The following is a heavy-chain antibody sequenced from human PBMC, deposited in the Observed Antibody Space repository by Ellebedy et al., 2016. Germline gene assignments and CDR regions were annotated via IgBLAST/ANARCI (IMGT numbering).Heavy chain of an antibody. D-gene: IGHD3-10*01. CDR1: GFTFSSYA. V-gene: IGHV3-23*01. CDR2: ISGSGGST. Sequence: GGSLRLSXAASGFTFSSYAMSWVRQAPGKGLEWVSAISGSGGSTYYADSVKGRFTISRDNSKNTLYLQMNSLRAEDTAVYYCAKTSRYGSGSYYREIADYWGQGTLVTVSS. CDR3: AKTSRYGSGSYYREIADY. J-gene: IGHJ4*02.